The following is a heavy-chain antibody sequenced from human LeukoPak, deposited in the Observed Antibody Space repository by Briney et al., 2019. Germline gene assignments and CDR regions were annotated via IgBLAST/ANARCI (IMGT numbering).Heavy chain of an antibody. CDR3: AKDPPLYFDWPEGYFQH. Sequence: SETLSLTCTVSGGSISSSSYYWGWIRQPRAKGLEWIGSIYYSGSTYYNPSLKSRVTVSVDTSKNQFSLKLSSVTAADTAVYYCAKDPPLYFDWPEGYFQHWGQGTLVTVSS. CDR2: IYYSGST. J-gene: IGHJ1*01. CDR1: GGSISSSSYY. D-gene: IGHD3-9*01. V-gene: IGHV4-39*02.